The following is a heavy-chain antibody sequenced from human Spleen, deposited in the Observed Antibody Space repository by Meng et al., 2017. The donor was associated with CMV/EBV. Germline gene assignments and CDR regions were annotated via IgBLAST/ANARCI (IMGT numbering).Heavy chain of an antibody. CDR1: GGTISSYA. J-gene: IGHJ6*02. D-gene: IGHD3-22*01. CDR2: IIPIFGTA. V-gene: IGHV1-69*05. CDR3: ARLVIITGYHYYGMDV. Sequence: SVKFSCKASGGTISSYAISWVRQAPGQGLEWMGRIIPIFGTANYAQKFQGRVTITTDESTSTAYMELSSLRSEDTAVYYCARLVIITGYHYYGMDVWGQGTTVTVSS.